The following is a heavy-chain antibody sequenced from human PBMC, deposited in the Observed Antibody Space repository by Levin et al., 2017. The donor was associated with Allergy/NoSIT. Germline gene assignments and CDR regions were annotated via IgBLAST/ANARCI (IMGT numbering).Heavy chain of an antibody. D-gene: IGHD6-19*01. CDR3: ARGGYSSGWDWFDP. Sequence: GESLKISCKASGYTFTGYYMHWVRQAPGQGLEWMGWINPNSGGTNYAQKFQGRVTMTRDTSISTAYMELSRLRSDDTAVYYCARGGYSSGWDWFDPWGQGTLVTVSS. J-gene: IGHJ5*02. CDR1: GYTFTGYY. CDR2: INPNSGGT. V-gene: IGHV1-2*02.